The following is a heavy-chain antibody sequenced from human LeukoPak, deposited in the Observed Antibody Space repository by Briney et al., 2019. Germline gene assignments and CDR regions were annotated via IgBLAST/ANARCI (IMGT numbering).Heavy chain of an antibody. V-gene: IGHV3-74*01. CDR1: GFTFSSYW. CDR3: ARDILTGSQSRFQH. J-gene: IGHJ1*01. CDR2: INPDGSTT. D-gene: IGHD3-9*01. Sequence: PGGSLRLSCAASGFTFSSYWMHWVRQAPGKGLVWVSRINPDGSTTSYADSVKGRFTISRDSAKNTLYLQMNSLRAEDTAVYYCARDILTGSQSRFQHWGQGTLVTVPS.